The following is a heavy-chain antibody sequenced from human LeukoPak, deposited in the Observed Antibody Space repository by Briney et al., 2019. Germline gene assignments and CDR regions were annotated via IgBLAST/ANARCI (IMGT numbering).Heavy chain of an antibody. CDR1: GFTLSTYA. CDR3: AKFSRMTTVTTSFDY. V-gene: IGHV3-23*01. D-gene: IGHD4-17*01. Sequence: GGSLTLSCLASGFTLSTYAMSWVRQPAAKGLEWVSAISGSGGSKYYADSVNGRFTISRDNSKNTLYLQMNSLRAEDTAVYYCAKFSRMTTVTTSFDYWGQGTLVTVSS. J-gene: IGHJ4*02. CDR2: ISGSGGSK.